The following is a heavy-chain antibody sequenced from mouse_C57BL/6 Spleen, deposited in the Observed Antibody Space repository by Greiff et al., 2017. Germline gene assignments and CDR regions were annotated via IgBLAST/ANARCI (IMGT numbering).Heavy chain of an antibody. J-gene: IGHJ3*01. Sequence: QVQLKQPGAELVKPGASVKLSCKASGYTFTSYWMHWVKQRPGQGLEWIGMIHPNSGSTNYNEKFKSKATLTVDKSSSTAYMQLSSLTSEDSAVYYCARAGGYYGSSEVSYWGQGTLVTVSA. V-gene: IGHV1-64*01. CDR2: IHPNSGST. CDR3: ARAGGYYGSSEVSY. CDR1: GYTFTSYW. D-gene: IGHD1-1*01.